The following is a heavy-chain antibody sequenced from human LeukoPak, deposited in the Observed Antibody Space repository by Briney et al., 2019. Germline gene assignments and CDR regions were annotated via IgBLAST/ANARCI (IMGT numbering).Heavy chain of an antibody. CDR2: ISSSSSYI. Sequence: PGGSLSLSCAASGFTFSSYSMNWVRQAPGKGLEWVSSISSSSSYIYYADSVKGRFTISRDNAENSLYLQMNSLRAEDTAVYYCAKDGTYDFWSRGWFDPWGQGTLVTVSS. J-gene: IGHJ5*02. D-gene: IGHD3-3*01. CDR1: GFTFSSYS. CDR3: AKDGTYDFWSRGWFDP. V-gene: IGHV3-21*01.